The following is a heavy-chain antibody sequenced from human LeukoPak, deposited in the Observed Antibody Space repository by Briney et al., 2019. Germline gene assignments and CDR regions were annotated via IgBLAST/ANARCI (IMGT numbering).Heavy chain of an antibody. CDR1: GGTFSSYA. Sequence: SVKVSCKASGGTFSSYAISWVRQAPGQGLEWMGRIIPILGIANYAQKFQGRVTITADKSTSTAYMELSSLRSEDTAVYYCASDLPDRWLQPNYFDYWGQGTLVTVSS. CDR2: IIPILGIA. D-gene: IGHD5-24*01. CDR3: ASDLPDRWLQPNYFDY. J-gene: IGHJ4*02. V-gene: IGHV1-69*04.